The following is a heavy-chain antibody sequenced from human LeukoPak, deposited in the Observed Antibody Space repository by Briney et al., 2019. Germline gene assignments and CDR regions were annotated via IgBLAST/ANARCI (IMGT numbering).Heavy chain of an antibody. Sequence: PSETLSLTCTVSGGSISSYYWSWIRQPPGKGLEWIGYIYYSGSTNYNPSLKSRVTISVDTSKNQFSLNLSPVTAADTAVYHCARGSGAARPNFDYWGQGTLVTVSS. D-gene: IGHD6-6*01. V-gene: IGHV4-59*01. CDR2: IYYSGST. CDR3: ARGSGAARPNFDY. CDR1: GGSISSYY. J-gene: IGHJ4*02.